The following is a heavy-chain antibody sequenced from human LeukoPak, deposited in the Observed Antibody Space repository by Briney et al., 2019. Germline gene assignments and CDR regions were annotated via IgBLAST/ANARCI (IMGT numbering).Heavy chain of an antibody. CDR3: ARYIETPRRDLDY. CDR1: GFTFSSYW. D-gene: IGHD4-23*01. CDR2: IKQDGSEK. Sequence: SGESLRLSCEASGFTFSSYWMSWVRQAPGKGLEWVARIKQDGSEKHYMDSVKGRFTISRDNAQNSLYLQMNTLRAEDTAVYYCARYIETPRRDLDYWGQGSLVTVSS. J-gene: IGHJ4*02. V-gene: IGHV3-7*01.